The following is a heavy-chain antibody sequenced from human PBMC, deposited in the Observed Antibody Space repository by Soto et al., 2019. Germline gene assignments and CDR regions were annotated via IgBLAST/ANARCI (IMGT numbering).Heavy chain of an antibody. Sequence: EVQLVESGGGLVQPGGSPTLSCAASGFTFGSYWMGWVRQAPGKGLEWVATMKQDGSEKYYLDAVKGRITITRDNAKKTLYLQMNSLRADDTALYYCVRTGDDYWGQGTLVTVSS. V-gene: IGHV3-7*05. J-gene: IGHJ4*02. CDR1: GFTFGSYW. D-gene: IGHD3-16*01. CDR2: MKQDGSEK. CDR3: VRTGDDY.